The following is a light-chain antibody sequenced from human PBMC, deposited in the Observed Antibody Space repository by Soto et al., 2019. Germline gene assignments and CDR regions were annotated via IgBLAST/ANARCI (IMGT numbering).Light chain of an antibody. Sequence: DIQMTQSPSSLSASVGDRVTITCRASQSISSYLNWYQQKPGKAPKLLIYAASSLQSGVPSRFSGSGSGTDFTLTISSLQPEDFATYYCQQSYSTLGGTFGQGTMVEIK. J-gene: IGKJ1*01. CDR1: QSISSY. CDR3: QQSYSTLGGT. CDR2: AAS. V-gene: IGKV1-39*01.